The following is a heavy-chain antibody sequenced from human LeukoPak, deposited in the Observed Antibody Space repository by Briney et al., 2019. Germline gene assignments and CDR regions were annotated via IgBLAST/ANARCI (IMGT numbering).Heavy chain of an antibody. J-gene: IGHJ4*02. Sequence: PGGSLRLSCAASGFTFSSYSMNWVRQAPGKGLEWVSSISSSSSYIYYADSVKGRFTISRDNAKNSLYLQMNSLRAEDTAVYYCARGRIVLVTATFDYWGQGTLVTVSS. D-gene: IGHD2-21*02. CDR3: ARGRIVLVTATFDY. CDR1: GFTFSSYS. V-gene: IGHV3-21*01. CDR2: ISSSSSYI.